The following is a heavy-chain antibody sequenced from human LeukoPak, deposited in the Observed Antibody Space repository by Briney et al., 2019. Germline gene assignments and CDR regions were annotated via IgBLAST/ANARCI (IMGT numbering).Heavy chain of an antibody. Sequence: SETLSLTCSVSTGAINNYYWTWIRQAAGKGLEWIGRFDSRGIKYNPSFNSRVAISLDTSKNQVSLNLNSVTAADTAIYFCARRVLVSGVYAFDMWGQGTMVTVSS. CDR2: FDSRGI. D-gene: IGHD2-8*02. CDR3: ARRVLVSGVYAFDM. CDR1: TGAINNYY. J-gene: IGHJ3*02. V-gene: IGHV4-4*07.